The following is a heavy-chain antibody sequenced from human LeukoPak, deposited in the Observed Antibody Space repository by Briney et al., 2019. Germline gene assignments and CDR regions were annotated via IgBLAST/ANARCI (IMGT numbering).Heavy chain of an antibody. Sequence: GGSLRLSCAASGFTVSSNYMSWVRQAPGKGLEWVSVIYSGGSTYYADSVKGRFTISRDNSKNTLYLQMNSLRAEDTAVYYCARKGSDSSGYNDAFDIWGQGTMVTVSS. CDR2: IYSGGST. CDR1: GFTVSSNY. CDR3: ARKGSDSSGYNDAFDI. D-gene: IGHD3-22*01. V-gene: IGHV3-53*01. J-gene: IGHJ3*02.